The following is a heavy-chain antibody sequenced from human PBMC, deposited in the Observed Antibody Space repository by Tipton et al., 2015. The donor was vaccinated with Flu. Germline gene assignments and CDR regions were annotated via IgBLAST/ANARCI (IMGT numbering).Heavy chain of an antibody. CDR3: ARGGARLYDY. V-gene: IGHV4-61*01. CDR2: IYYSGST. Sequence: TLSLTCTVSGGSVSSGSYYWSWIRQPPGKGLEWIGYIYYSGSTNYNPSLKSRVTISVDTSKNQFSLKLSSVTAADTAVYYCARGGARLYDYWGQGTLVTVSS. D-gene: IGHD6-6*01. CDR1: GGSVSSGSYY. J-gene: IGHJ4*02.